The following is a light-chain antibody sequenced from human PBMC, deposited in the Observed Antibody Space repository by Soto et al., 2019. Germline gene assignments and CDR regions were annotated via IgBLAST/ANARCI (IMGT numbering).Light chain of an antibody. CDR2: DVN. V-gene: IGLV2-14*01. CDR1: SSDVGGYNY. CDR3: SSYTTSSTLVV. J-gene: IGLJ2*01. Sequence: QSVLTQPASVSGSPGQSITISCTGTSSDVGGYNYVSWYQQHPGKAPKLMIYDVNNRPSGVSNRFCGSKSGNTASLTISGLQAEDEADYYCSSYTTSSTLVVFGGGTKLTVL.